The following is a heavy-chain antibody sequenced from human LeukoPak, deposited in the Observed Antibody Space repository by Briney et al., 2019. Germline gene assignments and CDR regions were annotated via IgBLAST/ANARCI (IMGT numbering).Heavy chain of an antibody. D-gene: IGHD3-16*02. CDR2: INPNSGGT. Sequence: ASVTVSCTASGYTFTGYYMHWVRQAPGQGLEWMGRINPNSGGTNYAQKFQGRVTMTRDTSISTAYMELSRLRSDDTAVYYCARAYYDYVWGSYRPPPFDYWGQGTLVTVSS. CDR1: GYTFTGYY. J-gene: IGHJ4*02. V-gene: IGHV1-2*06. CDR3: ARAYYDYVWGSYRPPPFDY.